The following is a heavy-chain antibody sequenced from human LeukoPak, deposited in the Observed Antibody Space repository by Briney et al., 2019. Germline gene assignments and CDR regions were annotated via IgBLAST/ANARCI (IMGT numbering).Heavy chain of an antibody. CDR2: IKEDGGVT. D-gene: IGHD1-26*01. CDR3: GREVPGGATILDY. J-gene: IGHJ4*02. V-gene: IGHV3-7*04. CDR1: GFTFSSYW. Sequence: GGSLRLSCAASGFTFSSYWMSWVRQAPGKGLEWVANIKEDGGVTYYVDSVKGRFTISRDNAKNSRYLQMNSLRADDTAVYYCGREVPGGATILDYWGQGTLVTVSS.